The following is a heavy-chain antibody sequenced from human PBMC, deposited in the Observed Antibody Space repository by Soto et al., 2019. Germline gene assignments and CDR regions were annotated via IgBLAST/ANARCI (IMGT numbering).Heavy chain of an antibody. D-gene: IGHD6-6*01. CDR3: AKAGQLAGAFDI. Sequence: HPGGSLRLSCAASGFTFSSYAMSWVRQAPGKGLEWVSAISGSGGSTYYADSVKGRFTISRDNSKNTLYLQMNSLRAEDTAVYYCAKAGQLAGAFDIWGQGTMVTVSS. CDR1: GFTFSSYA. V-gene: IGHV3-23*01. J-gene: IGHJ3*02. CDR2: ISGSGGST.